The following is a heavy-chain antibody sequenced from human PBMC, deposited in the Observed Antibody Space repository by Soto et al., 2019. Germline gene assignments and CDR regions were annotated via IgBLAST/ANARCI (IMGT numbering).Heavy chain of an antibody. CDR2: IIPIFGTA. D-gene: IGHD3-9*01. J-gene: IGHJ5*02. V-gene: IGHV1-69*01. CDR1: GGTFSSYA. CDR3: ARVTRRLVILGWFDP. Sequence: QVQLVQSGAEVKKPGSSVKVSCKASGGTFSSYAISWVRQAPGQGLEWMGGIIPIFGTANYAQKFQGRITITADESTNSDYMELSRLRSEDTDVYYCARVTRRLVILGWFDPWGQGTLVTVSS.